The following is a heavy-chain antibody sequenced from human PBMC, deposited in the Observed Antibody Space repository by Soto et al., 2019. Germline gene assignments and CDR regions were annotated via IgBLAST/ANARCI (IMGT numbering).Heavy chain of an antibody. Sequence: ASVKVSCKASGYTLTSYDINWVRHATGQGLEWMGWMNPNSGNTGYAQKFQGRVTMTRNTSISTAYMELSSLRSEDTAVYYCAIARMAAAGSFDYWGQGTLVTVSS. CDR3: AIARMAAAGSFDY. J-gene: IGHJ4*02. D-gene: IGHD6-13*01. CDR1: GYTLTSYD. CDR2: MNPNSGNT. V-gene: IGHV1-8*01.